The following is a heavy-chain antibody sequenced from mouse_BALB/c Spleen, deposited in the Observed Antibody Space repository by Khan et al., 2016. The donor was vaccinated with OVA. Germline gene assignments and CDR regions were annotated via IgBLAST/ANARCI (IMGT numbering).Heavy chain of an antibody. J-gene: IGHJ3*01. Sequence: EVELVESGGGLVKPGGSLKLSCAASGFTFSSFTMSWVRQTPEKRLEWVATISSGGDNTYHPDSVKGRFTISRDNAKNNLYLQMSSLRSEDTALYYWARSNYGSFAYWGQGTLVTVSA. V-gene: IGHV5-9*03. CDR3: ARSNYGSFAY. D-gene: IGHD2-2*01. CDR2: ISSGGDNT. CDR1: GFTFSSFT.